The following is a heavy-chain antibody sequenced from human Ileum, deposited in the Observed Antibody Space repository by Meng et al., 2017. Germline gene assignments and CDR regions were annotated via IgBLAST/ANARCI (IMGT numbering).Heavy chain of an antibody. CDR2: IHRSGTT. Sequence: SETLSLTCAVSGYSISSGYYWGWIRQPPGKGLEWISSIHRSGTTYYSPSLKSRLSTSIDTSKNQFSLKLTSVTAADTAVYYCARDRGDGGTTDFWGQGTLVTVSS. D-gene: IGHD1-14*01. J-gene: IGHJ4*02. V-gene: IGHV4-38-2*02. CDR3: ARDRGDGGTTDF. CDR1: GYSISSGYY.